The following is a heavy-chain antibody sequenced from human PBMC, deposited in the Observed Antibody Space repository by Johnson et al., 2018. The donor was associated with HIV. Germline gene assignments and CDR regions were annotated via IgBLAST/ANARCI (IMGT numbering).Heavy chain of an antibody. V-gene: IGHV3-30*18. CDR1: GFTFSSYC. D-gene: IGHD6-19*01. CDR3: AKPQTGIAVAAHFAFDI. J-gene: IGHJ3*02. CDR2: ISYDGSNE. Sequence: QEQLVESGGGVVQPGRSLRLSCAASGFTFSSYCLHWVRQAPGKGLEWVAVISYDGSNEYFADSVKGRFTISRDNSKNTLYLQMNSLRVEDTAVYYCAKPQTGIAVAAHFAFDIWGQGTIVTVSS.